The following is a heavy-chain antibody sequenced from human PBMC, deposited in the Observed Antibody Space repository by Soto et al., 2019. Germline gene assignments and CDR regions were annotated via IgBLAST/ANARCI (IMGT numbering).Heavy chain of an antibody. V-gene: IGHV4-59*08. CDR1: GASISSFY. CDR3: ARLRYYYGSGSYYPGYFEY. Sequence: SETLSLTCTVSGASISSFYWSWIRQPPGKGLEWIGYIYYSGSTNYNPSLKSRVTISGDTSKNQFSLKLSSVTAADTAVYYCARLRYYYGSGSYYPGYFEYWGQGILVTVSS. J-gene: IGHJ4*02. CDR2: IYYSGST. D-gene: IGHD3-10*01.